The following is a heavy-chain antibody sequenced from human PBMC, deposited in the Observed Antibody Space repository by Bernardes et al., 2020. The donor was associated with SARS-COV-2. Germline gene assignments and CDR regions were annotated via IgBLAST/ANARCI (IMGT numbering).Heavy chain of an antibody. CDR1: AVTFSDYC. J-gene: IGHJ6*02. V-gene: IGHV3-11*01. Sequence: GGSLRLSCAASAVTFSDYCMSWIRQGPGKGLEWVAFIICSGRTTDYSASVKGRFTISRDNSKNPLYLEMNSLTAEDTAVYYCARSHVSSGYYPNRGGYYYGMDVWGQETTVTVSS. D-gene: IGHD3-22*01. CDR3: ARSHVSSGYYPNRGGYYYGMDV. CDR2: IICSGRTT.